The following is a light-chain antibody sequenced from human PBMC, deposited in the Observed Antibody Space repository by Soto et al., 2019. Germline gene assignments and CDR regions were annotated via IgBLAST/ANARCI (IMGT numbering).Light chain of an antibody. CDR3: QQSYSTPPT. Sequence: DIQMTQSPSSLATSIGDTVTITCRASQSISNYVNCYQQKPGKAPKLLIYAAYTLQSGVPSRFSVSGSVTDFTLTISSLQPDDFATYYCQQSYSTPPTFGQGTKVEIK. J-gene: IGKJ1*01. V-gene: IGKV1-39*01. CDR2: AAY. CDR1: QSISNY.